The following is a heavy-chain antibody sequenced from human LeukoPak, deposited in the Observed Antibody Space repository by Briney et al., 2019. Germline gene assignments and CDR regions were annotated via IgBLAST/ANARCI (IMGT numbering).Heavy chain of an antibody. CDR1: GGSISSGGYS. D-gene: IGHD3-3*01. J-gene: IGHJ4*02. CDR2: IYHSGST. CDR3: ATVDFWSGYPFDY. V-gene: IGHV4-30-2*01. Sequence: PSQTLSLTCAVSGGSISSGGYSWSWIRQPPGKGLEWIGYIYHSGSTYYNPSLKSRVTISVDRSKNQFSLKLSSVTAADTAVYYCATVDFWSGYPFDYWGQGTLVTVSS.